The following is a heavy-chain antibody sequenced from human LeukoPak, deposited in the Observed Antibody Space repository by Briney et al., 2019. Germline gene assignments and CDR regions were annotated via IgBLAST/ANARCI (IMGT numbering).Heavy chain of an antibody. CDR2: IYHSGST. V-gene: IGHV4-30-2*01. D-gene: IGHD3-22*01. J-gene: IGHJ4*02. CDR1: GGSISSGGYS. CDR3: GYDSSGYYFDY. Sequence: SETLSLTCTVSGGSISSGGYSWSWIRQPPGRGLEWIGYIYHSGSTYYNPSLKSRVTISVDRSRNQFSLKLSSVTAADTAVYYCGYDSSGYYFDYWGQGTLVTVSS.